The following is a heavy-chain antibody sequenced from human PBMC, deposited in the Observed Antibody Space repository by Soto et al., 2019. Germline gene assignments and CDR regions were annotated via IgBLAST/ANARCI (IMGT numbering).Heavy chain of an antibody. CDR2: IIPIFGTA. Sequence: QVQLVQSGAEVKKPGSSVKVSCKASGGTFSSYAISWVRQAPGQGPEWMGGIIPIFGTANYAQKFQGRVTITADESTSTAYMELSSLRSEDTAVYYCARDSYCSSTSCYYYYGMDVWGQGTTVTVSS. CDR1: GGTFSSYA. J-gene: IGHJ6*02. D-gene: IGHD2-2*01. CDR3: ARDSYCSSTSCYYYYGMDV. V-gene: IGHV1-69*01.